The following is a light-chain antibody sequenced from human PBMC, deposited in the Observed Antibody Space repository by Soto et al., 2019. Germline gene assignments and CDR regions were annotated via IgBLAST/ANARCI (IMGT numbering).Light chain of an antibody. CDR2: KAS. CDR3: HYYNSFCT. J-gene: IGKJ1*01. Sequence: DIQMTQSPSTLSASVGDRVTITCRSSQSISSWLAWYQQKPGKAPKVLIYKASSLESGVPSRFSGSGSGTEFTLTISSPQPDDFATYYCHYYNSFCTFGQGTKVEI. CDR1: QSISSW. V-gene: IGKV1-5*03.